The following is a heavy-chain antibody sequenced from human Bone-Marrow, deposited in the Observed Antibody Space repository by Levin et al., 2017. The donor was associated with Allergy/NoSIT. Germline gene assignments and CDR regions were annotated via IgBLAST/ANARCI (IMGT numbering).Heavy chain of an antibody. Sequence: GGSLRLSCTASGFTFSTHGMHWVRQAPGKGLEWVAVISYDGSNKYYADSVKGRLTISRDNSKNTLYLQMNSLRTEDTAVYYCAKEYRTVTAMVWGVNWYFVLWGRGTLVTVSS. J-gene: IGHJ2*01. CDR3: AKEYRTVTAMVWGVNWYFVL. V-gene: IGHV3-30*18. CDR1: GFTFSTHG. D-gene: IGHD3-10*01. CDR2: ISYDGSNK.